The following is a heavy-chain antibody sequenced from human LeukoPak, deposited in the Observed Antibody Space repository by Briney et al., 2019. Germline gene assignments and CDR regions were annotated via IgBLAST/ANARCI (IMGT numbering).Heavy chain of an antibody. CDR2: IRSKANSYAT. CDR1: GFTFSGSA. Sequence: GGSLRLSCAASGFTFSGSAMLCARQASGKALEWVGRIRSKANSYATAYAASVKGRFTISRDDSKNTAYLQMNSLKTEDTAVYYCTTRNLYSSSWYLDYWGQGTLVTVSS. V-gene: IGHV3-73*01. J-gene: IGHJ4*02. CDR3: TTRNLYSSSWYLDY. D-gene: IGHD6-13*01.